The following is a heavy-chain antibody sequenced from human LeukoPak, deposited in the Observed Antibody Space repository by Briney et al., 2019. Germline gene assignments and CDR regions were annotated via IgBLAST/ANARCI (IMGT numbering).Heavy chain of an antibody. V-gene: IGHV1-8*03. Sequence: ASVKVSCKASGYTFTTLDINWVRQATGQGLEWMGWINPNSGNRGYAQKFQGRVTITRDTSISTAYMELSSLRSEDTAVYYCASLALNSSPLDYWGQGTLVTVSS. CDR3: ASLALNSSPLDY. CDR2: INPNSGNR. D-gene: IGHD6-13*01. CDR1: GYTFTTLD. J-gene: IGHJ4*02.